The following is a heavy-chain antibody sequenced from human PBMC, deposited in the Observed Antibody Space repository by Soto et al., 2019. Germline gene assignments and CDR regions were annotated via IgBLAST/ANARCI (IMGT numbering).Heavy chain of an antibody. J-gene: IGHJ5*02. Sequence: QVQLQESGPGLVRPSETLSLTCTVSGGSISTYYWSWIRQPPGKGLEWVGYVHYSGSTTYNPSLKSRVIMSIDTSKNQFSLTLSSVTAADTAVYYCARGKIVGPWGQGTLVTVSS. V-gene: IGHV4-59*01. CDR2: VHYSGST. CDR3: ARGKIVGP. D-gene: IGHD3-3*01. CDR1: GGSISTYY.